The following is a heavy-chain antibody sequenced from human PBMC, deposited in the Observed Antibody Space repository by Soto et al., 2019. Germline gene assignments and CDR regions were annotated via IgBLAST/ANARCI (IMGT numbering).Heavy chain of an antibody. Sequence: PGESLKISCKGSGYSFTSYWISWVRQMPGKGLEWMGRIDPSDSYTNYSPSFQGHVTISADKSISTAYLQWSSLKASDTAMYYCARPRLRYYYDSSETFDIWGQGTMVPVS. CDR2: IDPSDSYT. CDR1: GYSFTSYW. D-gene: IGHD3-22*01. V-gene: IGHV5-10-1*01. CDR3: ARPRLRYYYDSSETFDI. J-gene: IGHJ3*02.